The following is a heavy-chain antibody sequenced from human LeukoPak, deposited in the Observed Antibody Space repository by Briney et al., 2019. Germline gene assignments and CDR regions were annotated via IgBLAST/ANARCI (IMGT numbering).Heavy chain of an antibody. D-gene: IGHD6-13*01. V-gene: IGHV3-49*04. Sequence: GGSLRLSCAASGFTFSSYAMSWVRQAPGKGLEWVGFIRSKAYGGTTEYAASVKGRFTISRDDSKSIAYLQMNSLKTEDTAVYYCTRAPPRIAAAGTPDYWGQGTLVTVSS. CDR1: GFTFSSYA. CDR2: IRSKAYGGTT. J-gene: IGHJ4*02. CDR3: TRAPPRIAAAGTPDY.